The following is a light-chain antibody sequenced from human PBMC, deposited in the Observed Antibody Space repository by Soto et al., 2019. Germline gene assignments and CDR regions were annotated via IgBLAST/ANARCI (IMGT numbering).Light chain of an antibody. J-gene: IGKJ1*01. V-gene: IGKV3-15*01. Sequence: IMMTQSPATLSVSLGERATLSCRAGQTIYSNVAWYQQRPGQAPRLLIYRASTRATGVPARSSGSGSGTEFTHTISSLQSEDFAIYYCQQYQNLWTFGQGTKVDIK. CDR1: QTIYSN. CDR3: QQYQNLWT. CDR2: RAS.